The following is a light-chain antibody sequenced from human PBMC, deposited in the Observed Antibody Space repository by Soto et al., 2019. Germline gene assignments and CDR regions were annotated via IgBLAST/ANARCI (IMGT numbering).Light chain of an antibody. CDR1: ISNIGNNY. CDR3: AAWDDTVRTYV. Sequence: QSVLTQPPSVSGTPGQRVTISCSGGISNIGNNYVHWFQQLPGTAPKVLSNRNNQRPSGVPDRFSGSKSGPSASLAISGLRSQDQAGYYCAAWDDTVRTYVPGTATKLTVL. V-gene: IGLV1-47*01. CDR2: RNN. J-gene: IGLJ1*01.